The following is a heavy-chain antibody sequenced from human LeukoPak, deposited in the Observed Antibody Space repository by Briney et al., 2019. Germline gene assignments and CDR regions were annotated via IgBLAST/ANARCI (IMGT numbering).Heavy chain of an antibody. CDR1: GGSVSNPIYY. Sequence: PSETLSLTCTVSGGSVSNPIYYWTWIRQPPGKGLEWIGYIFYIGSTNYNPSLKSRVTISVDTSKNQFSLKLRSVTAADTAVYYCARVSDILTGYPFDYWGQGTLVTVSS. CDR2: IFYIGST. V-gene: IGHV4-61*01. D-gene: IGHD3-9*01. CDR3: ARVSDILTGYPFDY. J-gene: IGHJ4*02.